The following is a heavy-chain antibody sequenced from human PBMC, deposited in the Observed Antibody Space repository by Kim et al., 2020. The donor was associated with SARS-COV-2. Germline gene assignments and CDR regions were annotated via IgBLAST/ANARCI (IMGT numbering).Heavy chain of an antibody. V-gene: IGHV1-46*01. Sequence: ASVKVSCKASGYTFTSYYMHWVRQAPGQGLEWMGIINPSGGSTSYAQKFQGRVTMTRDTSTSTVYMELSSLRSEDTAVYYCARESNWELLRVYYYYGMDVWGQGTTVTVSS. D-gene: IGHD1-26*01. CDR2: INPSGGST. J-gene: IGHJ6*02. CDR1: GYTFTSYY. CDR3: ARESNWELLRVYYYYGMDV.